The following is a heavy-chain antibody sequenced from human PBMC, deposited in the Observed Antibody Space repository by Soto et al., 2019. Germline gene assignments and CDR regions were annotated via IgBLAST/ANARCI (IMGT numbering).Heavy chain of an antibody. V-gene: IGHV4-30-4*01. D-gene: IGHD3-22*01. Sequence: SETLSLTCTVSGGSISSGDYYWSWIRQPPGKGLEWIGYIYYSGSTYYNPSLKSRVTISVDTSKNQFSLKLSSVTAADTAVYYCAREVVITNWFDPWGQGTLVTVSS. CDR3: AREVVITNWFDP. CDR1: GGSISSGDYY. CDR2: IYYSGST. J-gene: IGHJ5*02.